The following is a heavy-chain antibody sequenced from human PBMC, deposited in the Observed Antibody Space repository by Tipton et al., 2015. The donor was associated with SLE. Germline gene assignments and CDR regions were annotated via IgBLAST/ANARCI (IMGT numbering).Heavy chain of an antibody. Sequence: TLSLTCTVSGGSISGYYWSWIRQPPGKGLEWIGEINHSGSTNYNASLKSRVSISIDTSKNQFSLKLSSVTAADTAVYYCARRWLGDSGAFDIWGQGTMITVCS. V-gene: IGHV4-34*01. CDR3: ARRWLGDSGAFDI. CDR1: GGSISGYY. D-gene: IGHD3-10*01. CDR2: INHSGST. J-gene: IGHJ3*02.